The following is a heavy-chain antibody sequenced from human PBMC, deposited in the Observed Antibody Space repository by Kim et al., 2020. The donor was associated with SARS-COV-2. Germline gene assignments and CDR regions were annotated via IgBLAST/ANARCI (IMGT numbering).Heavy chain of an antibody. CDR2: IIPIFGTA. J-gene: IGHJ6*02. CDR3: ARDLRYYYYYGMDV. Sequence: SVKVSCRASGGTFSSYAISWVRQAPGQGLEWMGGIIPIFGTANYAQKFQGRVTITADESTSTAYMELSSLRSEDTAVYYCARDLRYYYYYGMDVWGQGTTVTVSS. CDR1: GGTFSSYA. V-gene: IGHV1-69*13.